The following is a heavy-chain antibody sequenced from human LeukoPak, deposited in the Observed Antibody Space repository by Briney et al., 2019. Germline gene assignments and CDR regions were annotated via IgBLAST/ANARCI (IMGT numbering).Heavy chain of an antibody. J-gene: IGHJ5*02. CDR1: GFTFSSYA. Sequence: GGSLRLSCAASGFTFSSYAMSWVRQAPGKGLEWVSAISGSGGSTYYADSVKGRFTISRDNSKNTLYLQMNSLRAEDTAVYYCAKDATTVAGTPYWFDPWGQGTLVTVSS. D-gene: IGHD6-19*01. CDR2: ISGSGGST. V-gene: IGHV3-23*01. CDR3: AKDATTVAGTPYWFDP.